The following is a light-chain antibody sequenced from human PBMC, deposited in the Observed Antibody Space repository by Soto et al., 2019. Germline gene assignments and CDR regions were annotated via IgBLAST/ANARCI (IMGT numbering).Light chain of an antibody. CDR1: QSVSNN. J-gene: IGKJ4*01. CDR2: AAS. V-gene: IGKV3-15*01. Sequence: EIVLTQSPGTLSLSPGERATLSCRASQSVSNNYLAWYQQNPGQAPRLLIYAASTRATGVSARFSGSGSGTEFTLTISSLQSEEFTIYDCQYYNNWLATFGGVTKVELK. CDR3: QYYNNWLAT.